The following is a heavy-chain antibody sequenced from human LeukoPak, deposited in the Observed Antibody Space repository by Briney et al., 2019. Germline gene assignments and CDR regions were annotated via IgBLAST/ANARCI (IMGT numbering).Heavy chain of an antibody. CDR2: IYPGDSDT. V-gene: IGHV5-51*01. Sequence: GESLKISCKGSGYSFTRFWIVWVRQMPGKGLEWMGMIYPGDSDTRYSPSFRGQVTISADKSISTAYLQWSGLNASDTATYYCARHWGGSTTDPSDYWGQGTLVTVSS. CDR1: GYSFTRFW. J-gene: IGHJ4*02. CDR3: ARHWGGSTTDPSDY. D-gene: IGHD1-26*01.